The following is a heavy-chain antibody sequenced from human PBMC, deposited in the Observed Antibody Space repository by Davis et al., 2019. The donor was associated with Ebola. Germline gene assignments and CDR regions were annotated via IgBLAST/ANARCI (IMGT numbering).Heavy chain of an antibody. D-gene: IGHD6-13*01. V-gene: IGHV1-69*04. J-gene: IGHJ5*02. CDR1: GGTFTNYA. Sequence: SVKVSCETSGGTFTNYAVNWVRQAPGQRLEWMGRIIPVVDTKDYAQKFQGRVTLTADKATNTAYMELSGLRFDDTAVYYCARGVSSSWTYNLFDPWGQGTLVTVSS. CDR3: ARGVSSSWTYNLFDP. CDR2: IIPVVDTK.